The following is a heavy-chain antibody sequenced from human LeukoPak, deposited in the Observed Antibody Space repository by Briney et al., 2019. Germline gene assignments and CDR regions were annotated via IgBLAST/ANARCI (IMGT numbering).Heavy chain of an antibody. Sequence: SETRSLTCTVSGGSISNYYWTWIRQPAGKGLGWIGHVYSSGSTNDNPSLKSRVTMSVDTSKKQFSLKLSSVTAAATAVYYCARGRDGYNPYYYYYMDVWGKGTTVTVSS. CDR3: ARGRDGYNPYYYYYMDV. D-gene: IGHD5-24*01. J-gene: IGHJ6*03. V-gene: IGHV4-4*07. CDR1: GGSISNYY. CDR2: VYSSGST.